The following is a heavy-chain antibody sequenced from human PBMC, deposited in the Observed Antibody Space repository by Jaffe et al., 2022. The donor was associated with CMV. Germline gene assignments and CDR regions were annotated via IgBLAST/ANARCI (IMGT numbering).Heavy chain of an antibody. CDR1: GGSISSYY. Sequence: QVQLQESGPGLVKPSETLSLTCTVSGGSISSYYWSWIRQPPGKGLEWIGYIYYSGSTNYNPSLKSRVTISVDTSKNQFSLKLSSVTAADTAVYYCARHDMGGVFYYYYYMDVWGKGTTVTVSS. CDR3: ARHDMGGVFYYYYYMDV. CDR2: IYYSGST. V-gene: IGHV4-59*08. J-gene: IGHJ6*03. D-gene: IGHD1-26*01.